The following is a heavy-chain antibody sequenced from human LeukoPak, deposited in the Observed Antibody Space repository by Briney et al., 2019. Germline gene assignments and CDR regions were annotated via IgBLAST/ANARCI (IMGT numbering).Heavy chain of an antibody. CDR3: ARDGEITSGGVVVSPTFDY. Sequence: ASVKVSCKASGFILKTYGISWVRQAQGEGLEWMGWISGNNGNTNYAPRFLGRVTLTRDTSTDTVYMELGSLTSDDTAVYYCARDGEITSGGVVVSPTFDYWGQGTLISVSS. CDR2: ISGNNGNT. J-gene: IGHJ4*02. CDR1: GFILKTYG. V-gene: IGHV1-18*01. D-gene: IGHD3-16*02.